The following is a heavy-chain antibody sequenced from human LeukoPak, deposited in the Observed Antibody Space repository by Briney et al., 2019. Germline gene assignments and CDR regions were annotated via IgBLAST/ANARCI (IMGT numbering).Heavy chain of an antibody. CDR1: GYTFTNSW. Sequence: GESLKISCKGSGYTFTNSWIGWVRQMPGKGLEWMGNIYPGDSDTRYSPSSQGQVTISADKSISTAYLQWSSLKASDTAMYYCARRWLERHGYFDYWGQGTLVTVSS. V-gene: IGHV5-51*01. CDR3: ARRWLERHGYFDY. J-gene: IGHJ4*02. D-gene: IGHD1-1*01. CDR2: IYPGDSDT.